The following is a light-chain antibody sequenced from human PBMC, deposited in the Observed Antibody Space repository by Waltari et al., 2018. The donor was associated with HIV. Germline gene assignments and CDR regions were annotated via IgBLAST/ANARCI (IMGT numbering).Light chain of an antibody. Sequence: YELTQPPSVSVSPGQTAKIICSGDELPDHYAHWYQQRPGQAPVLVIYKDKERPSGSPDRVAGSSEGTTATVPISGVLEEDVADYYVQSAARSETLGVFVGGTKLTGL. J-gene: IGLJ3*02. CDR1: ELPDHY. CDR3: QSAARSETLGV. CDR2: KDK. V-gene: IGLV3-25*03.